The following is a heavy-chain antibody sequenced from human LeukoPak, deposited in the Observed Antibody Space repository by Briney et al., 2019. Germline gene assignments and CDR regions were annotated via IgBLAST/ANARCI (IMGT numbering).Heavy chain of an antibody. CDR3: AKGDTPINYDFWSGYYGSFDY. J-gene: IGHJ4*02. D-gene: IGHD3-3*01. V-gene: IGHV3-30*02. CDR2: IRYDGSNK. CDR1: GFTFSSYG. Sequence: PGGSLRLSCAASGFTFSSYGMHWVRQAPGKGLEWVAFIRYDGSNKYYADSVKGRFTISRDNSKNTPYLQMNSLRAEDTAVYYCAKGDTPINYDFWSGYYGSFDYWGQGTLVTVSS.